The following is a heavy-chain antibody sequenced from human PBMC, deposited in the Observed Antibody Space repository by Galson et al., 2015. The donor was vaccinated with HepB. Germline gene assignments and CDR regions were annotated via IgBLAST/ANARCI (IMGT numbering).Heavy chain of an antibody. CDR2: ISGSGRTT. Sequence: SLRLSCAASVSTFSSYAMSWVRQAPGKGLEWVSAISGSGRTTYYADSVKGRFTISRDNSKNTLYLQMNSLRAEDTAVYYCARGRGYDKSFDYWGQGTLLTVSS. V-gene: IGHV3-23*01. CDR1: VSTFSSYA. D-gene: IGHD5-12*01. CDR3: ARGRGYDKSFDY. J-gene: IGHJ4*02.